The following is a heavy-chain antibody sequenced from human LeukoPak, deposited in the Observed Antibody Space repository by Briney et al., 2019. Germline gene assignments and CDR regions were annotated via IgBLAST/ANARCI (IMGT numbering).Heavy chain of an antibody. Sequence: ASVKVSCKASGYTLGGYFIHWVRQAPGQGLEWMGWINPNSGGTNYAQKFQGRVTMTRDTSISTAYMELSRLRSDDTAVYYCATGGGIAARRRGPFDYWGQGTLVTVSS. CDR3: ATGGGIAARRRGPFDY. J-gene: IGHJ4*02. CDR2: INPNSGGT. D-gene: IGHD6-6*01. CDR1: GYTLGGYF. V-gene: IGHV1-2*02.